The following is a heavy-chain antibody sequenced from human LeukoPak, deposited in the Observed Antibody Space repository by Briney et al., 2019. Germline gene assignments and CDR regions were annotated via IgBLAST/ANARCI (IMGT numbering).Heavy chain of an antibody. CDR1: GYTFTGYY. CDR3: ARGAVGIVVVPREYYYYYMDV. V-gene: IGHV1-2*02. J-gene: IGHJ6*03. D-gene: IGHD2-21*01. CDR2: INPNSGGT. Sequence: ASVKVSCKASGYTFTGYYMHWVRQAPGQGLEWMGWINPNSGGTNYAQKFQGRVTMTRDTSISTAYMELSSLRSEDTAVYYCARGAVGIVVVPREYYYYYMDVWGKGTTVTVSS.